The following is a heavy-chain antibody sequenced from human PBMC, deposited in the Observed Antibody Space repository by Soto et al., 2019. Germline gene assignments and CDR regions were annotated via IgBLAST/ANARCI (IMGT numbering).Heavy chain of an antibody. V-gene: IGHV4-31*01. D-gene: IGHD2-15*01. CDR3: ARDAGSRTNNLAI. Sequence: QVQLQESGPGRVRPSQPLSLICNVSGYAISRGGYYWSWLRQVPGKGLEWIGSIDYSGDTFYNPSPASQVIIAVELSNNRILLSRIIMSAADTAMFYCARDAGSRTNNLAIWGRGTHVTVSS. J-gene: IGHJ2*01. CDR1: GYAISRGGYY. CDR2: IDYSGDT.